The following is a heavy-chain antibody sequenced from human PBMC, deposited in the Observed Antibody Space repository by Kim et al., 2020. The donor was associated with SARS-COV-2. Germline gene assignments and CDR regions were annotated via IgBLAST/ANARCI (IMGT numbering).Heavy chain of an antibody. CDR3: AMSNSYGDSNY. D-gene: IGHD5-18*01. CDR2: N. Sequence: NDYAVSVKSRITINPDTSKNQFSLQLNSVTPEDTAVYYCAMSNSYGDSNYWGQGTLVTVSS. J-gene: IGHJ4*02. V-gene: IGHV6-1*01.